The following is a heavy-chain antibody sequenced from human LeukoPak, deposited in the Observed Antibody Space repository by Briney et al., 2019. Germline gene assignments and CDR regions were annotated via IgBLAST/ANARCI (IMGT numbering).Heavy chain of an antibody. CDR1: GFTFSSYA. V-gene: IGHV3-23*01. J-gene: IGHJ4*02. CDR3: ALYDSSGYYSR. D-gene: IGHD3-22*01. Sequence: GGSLRLSCAASGFTFSSYAMSWVRQAPGKGLEWVSAISGNGGSTYYADSVKGRFTISRDNSKNTLYLQMNSLRAEDTAVYYCALYDSSGYYSRWGQGTLVTVSS. CDR2: ISGNGGST.